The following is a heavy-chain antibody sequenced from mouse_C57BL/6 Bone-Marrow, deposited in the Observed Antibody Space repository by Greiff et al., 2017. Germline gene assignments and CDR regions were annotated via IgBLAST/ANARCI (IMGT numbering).Heavy chain of an antibody. V-gene: IGHV5-4*01. CDR3: ARDGYYVGY. Sequence: EVKLMESGGGLVKPGGSLKLSCAASGFTFSSYAMSWVRQTPEKRLELVATISDGGSYTYYPDNVKDRFTISRDNAKNNLYLQMSHLKSEDTAMYYCARDGYYVGYWGQGTTLTVSS. J-gene: IGHJ2*01. CDR2: ISDGGSYT. CDR1: GFTFSSYA.